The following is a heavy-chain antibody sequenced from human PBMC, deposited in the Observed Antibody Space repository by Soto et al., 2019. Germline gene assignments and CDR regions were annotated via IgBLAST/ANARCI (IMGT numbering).Heavy chain of an antibody. CDR2: IYYSGST. V-gene: IGHV4-39*01. Sequence: CAILSPTCTLSGASISTGSYYWGWNRHGPGKGLEWIGSIYYSGSTYYNPSLKRRVTISVDTSKNQFSLKLSSVTAADTAVYYCARHGQWLVLNDFDIWGQGTMVTVS. CDR1: GASISTGSYY. D-gene: IGHD6-19*01. J-gene: IGHJ3*02. CDR3: ARHGQWLVLNDFDI.